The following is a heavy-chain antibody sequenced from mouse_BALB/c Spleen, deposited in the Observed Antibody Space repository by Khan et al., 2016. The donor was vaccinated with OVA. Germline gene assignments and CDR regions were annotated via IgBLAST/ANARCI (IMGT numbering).Heavy chain of an antibody. CDR2: ISSDGDYS. D-gene: IGHD4-1*01. Sequence: EVELVESGGDLVKPGGSLKLSCAASGFTFSSYSMSWVRQTPDKRLEWVASISSDGDYSYYPDIVKGLFIISRDNAKIILYLQMSSLKSEDTDMYCYASDLTGSFAYWGQGTLVTVSA. V-gene: IGHV5-6*01. CDR1: GFTFSSYS. CDR3: ASDLTGSFAY. J-gene: IGHJ3*01.